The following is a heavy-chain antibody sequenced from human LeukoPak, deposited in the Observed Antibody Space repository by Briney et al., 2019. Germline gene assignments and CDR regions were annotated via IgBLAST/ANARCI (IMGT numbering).Heavy chain of an antibody. D-gene: IGHD7-27*01. Sequence: SSHTLAHPGLITRHSVSSNSAVWGWIRQSRSRGLEWLGRTYYRSGWYNDYALSLKSRITISPDSSKNQVSLQLSSVTPEDTAVYYCSRELAWGPADYWGQGTLVTVSS. CDR1: RHSVSSNSAV. J-gene: IGHJ4*02. CDR2: TYYRSGWYN. CDR3: SRELAWGPADY. V-gene: IGHV6-1*01.